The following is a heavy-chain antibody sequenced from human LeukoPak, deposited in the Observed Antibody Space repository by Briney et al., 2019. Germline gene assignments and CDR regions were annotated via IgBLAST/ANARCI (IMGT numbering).Heavy chain of an antibody. J-gene: IGHJ4*02. Sequence: GRSLRLSCAASGFTFSSYGMHWVRQAPGKGLEWVAVISYDGSNKYYADSVKGRFTISRDNSKNTLHLQMNSLRAEDTALYYCAKRTSNDSPPSFDYWGQGTLVTVSS. V-gene: IGHV3-30*18. CDR2: ISYDGSNK. CDR1: GFTFSSYG. CDR3: AKRTSNDSPPSFDY. D-gene: IGHD2-15*01.